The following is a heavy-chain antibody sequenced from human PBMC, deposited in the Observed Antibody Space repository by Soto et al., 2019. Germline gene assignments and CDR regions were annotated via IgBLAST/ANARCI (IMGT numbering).Heavy chain of an antibody. J-gene: IGHJ4*02. V-gene: IGHV1-18*01. CDR3: ARDAVPAANIAY. CDR2: ISAYNGNT. D-gene: IGHD2-2*01. CDR1: GYTFTSYG. Sequence: QVQLVQSGAEVKKPGASVKVSCKASGYTFTSYGISWVRQAPGQGLEWMGWISAYNGNTNYAQKLQGRVTMNTDTSTSTAYKALRSLRSDDTAVYSCARDAVPAANIAYWGQGTLVTVSS.